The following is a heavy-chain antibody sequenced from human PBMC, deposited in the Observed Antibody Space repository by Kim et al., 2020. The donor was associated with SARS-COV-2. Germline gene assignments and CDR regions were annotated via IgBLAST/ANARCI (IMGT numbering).Heavy chain of an antibody. CDR3: ARHAWQLLFHNWFDP. D-gene: IGHD2-15*01. Sequence: SQTLSLTCTVSGGSISSSSYYWGWIRQPPGKGLEWIGSIYYSGSTYYNPSLKSRVTISVDTSKNQFSLKLSSVTAADTAVYYCARHAWQLLFHNWFDPWGQGTLVTVSS. CDR1: GGSISSSSYY. J-gene: IGHJ5*02. V-gene: IGHV4-39*01. CDR2: IYYSGST.